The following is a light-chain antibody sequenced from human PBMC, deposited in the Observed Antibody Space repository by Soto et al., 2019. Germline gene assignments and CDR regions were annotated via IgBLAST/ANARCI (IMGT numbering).Light chain of an antibody. V-gene: IGLV2-14*01. CDR3: RSYTSSSTLYV. CDR2: DVS. CDR1: SSDVGGYNY. Sequence: QSALTQPASVSGSPGQSITISCTGTSSDVGGYNYVSWYQQHPGKVPKLMIYDVSNRPSGVSNRFSGSKSGNTASLTISGLQAEDEADYYCRSYTSSSTLYVFGTGTKLTVL. J-gene: IGLJ1*01.